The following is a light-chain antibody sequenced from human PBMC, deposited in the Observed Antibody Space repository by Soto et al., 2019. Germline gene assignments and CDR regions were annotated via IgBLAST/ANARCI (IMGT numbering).Light chain of an antibody. V-gene: IGKV3-15*01. Sequence: IVLTQSPATLSLSPGERATLSCMAIQSVSSNLAWYQQKPGQAPRLLIYGASTRATGIPARFSGSGSGTEFTLTISSLQSEDFAVYYCQQYNNWPPSWTFGQGTQVEIK. CDR1: QSVSSN. CDR3: QQYNNWPPSWT. CDR2: GAS. J-gene: IGKJ1*01.